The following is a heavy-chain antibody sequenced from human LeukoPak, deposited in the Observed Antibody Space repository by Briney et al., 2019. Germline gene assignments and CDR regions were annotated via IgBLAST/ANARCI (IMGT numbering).Heavy chain of an antibody. V-gene: IGHV1-2*06. Sequence: GASVKVSCKASGYTFTGHYMHWVRQAPGLGLEWMGQINPNSGGTNYAQRFQGRVTMTRDTSISTAYMVLSRLTSDDTAVYYCARNRHLVVGYYYMDVWGKGTTVTVSS. J-gene: IGHJ6*03. CDR2: INPNSGGT. CDR1: GYTFTGHY. D-gene: IGHD6-6*01. CDR3: ARNRHLVVGYYYMDV.